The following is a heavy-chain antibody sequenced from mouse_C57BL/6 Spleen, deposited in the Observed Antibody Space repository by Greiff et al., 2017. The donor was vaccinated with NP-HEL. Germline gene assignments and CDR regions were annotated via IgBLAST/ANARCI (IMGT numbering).Heavy chain of an antibody. CDR3: ARSYGSSYGYFDV. CDR2: ISNGGGST. D-gene: IGHD1-1*01. CDR1: GFTFSDYY. V-gene: IGHV5-12*01. Sequence: EVQLVESGGGLVQPGGSLKLSCAASGFTFSDYYMYWVRQTPEKRLEWVAYISNGGGSTYYPDTVKGRFTISRDNAKNTLYLQMSRLKSEDTAMYYCARSYGSSYGYFDVWGTGTTVTVSS. J-gene: IGHJ1*03.